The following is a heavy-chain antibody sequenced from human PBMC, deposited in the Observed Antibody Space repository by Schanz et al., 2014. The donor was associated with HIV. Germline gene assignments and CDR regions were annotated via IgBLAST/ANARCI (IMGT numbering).Heavy chain of an antibody. V-gene: IGHV1-2*02. CDR3: AREKTTLNWFDP. D-gene: IGHD4-4*01. J-gene: IGHJ5*02. Sequence: QVQLVQSGAEVKKPGASVKVSCKASGYTFTSNGISWVRQAPGQGLEWMGWINPNSGGTHLAQMFQGRVAVTRDTSINTAYLEVPRLTSDDTAVYYCAREKTTLNWFDPWGQGTLVTVSS. CDR2: INPNSGGT. CDR1: GYTFTSNG.